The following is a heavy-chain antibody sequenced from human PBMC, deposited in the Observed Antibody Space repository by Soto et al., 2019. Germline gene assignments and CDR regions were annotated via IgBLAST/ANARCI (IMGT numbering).Heavy chain of an antibody. J-gene: IGHJ3*01. D-gene: IGHD6-19*01. CDR3: ARGGSSDWQVAFDF. CDR2: VNHNGRN. CDR1: GGSFSGYF. V-gene: IGHV4-34*01. Sequence: QLHQQQWGAGLLKPSETLSLTCAVYGGSFSGYFWNWIRQSPGKGLEWIGKVNHNGRNNYNPSLKSRVTLALDMSKNQISLKLTSVTAADTAVYYCARGGSSDWQVAFDFWGHGTMVTVSS.